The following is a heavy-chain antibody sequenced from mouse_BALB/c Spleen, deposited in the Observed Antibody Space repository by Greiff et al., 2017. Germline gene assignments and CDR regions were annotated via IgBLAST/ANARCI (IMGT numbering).Heavy chain of an antibody. V-gene: IGHV1-15*01. J-gene: IGHJ1*01. CDR3: TRAGHWYFDV. CDR1: GYTFTDYE. CDR2: IDPETGGT. Sequence: VQLQQSGAELVRPGASVTLSCKASGYTFTDYEMHWVKQTPVHGLEWIGAIDPETGGTAYNQKFKGKATLTADKSSSTAYMVLRSLTSEDSAVYCCTRAGHWYFDVWGAGTTVTVSS.